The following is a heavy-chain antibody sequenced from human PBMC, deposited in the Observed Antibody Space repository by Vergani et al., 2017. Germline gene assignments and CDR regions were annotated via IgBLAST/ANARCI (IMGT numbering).Heavy chain of an antibody. CDR2: IIPIFGTA. CDR1: GGTFSRYA. J-gene: IGHJ4*02. CDR3: ARAGYYDFWSGYYTRGGTAQFDY. V-gene: IGHV1-69*12. D-gene: IGHD3-3*01. Sequence: QVQLVQSGAEVKKPGSSVKVSCKASGGTFSRYAISWVRQAPGQGLEWMGGIIPIFGTANYAQKFQGRVTITADESTSTAYMELSSLRSEDTAVYYCARAGYYDFWSGYYTRGGTAQFDYWGQGTLVTVSS.